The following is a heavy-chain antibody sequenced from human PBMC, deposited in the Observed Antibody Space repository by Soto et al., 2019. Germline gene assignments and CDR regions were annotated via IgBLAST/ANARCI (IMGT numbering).Heavy chain of an antibody. Sequence: QVQLVQYGAEVKKPGASVKVSCKASGYTFRSYDINWVRQATGQGLEWMGWMNPDSGNTAYAHKFQGRGNMTTNTSISTAYRELSNLRTEDTAVYYCARGLRPPFYYGTGTNGFDPWGQGTLVTVSS. CDR2: MNPDSGNT. CDR1: GYTFRSYD. D-gene: IGHD3-10*01. J-gene: IGHJ5*02. CDR3: ARGLRPPFYYGTGTNGFDP. V-gene: IGHV1-8*01.